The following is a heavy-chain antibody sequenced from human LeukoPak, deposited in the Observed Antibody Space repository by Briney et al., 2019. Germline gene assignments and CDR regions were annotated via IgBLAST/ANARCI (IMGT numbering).Heavy chain of an antibody. CDR1: GFTFSTYW. J-gene: IGHJ4*02. CDR2: INTVGSRT. D-gene: IGHD3-10*01. CDR3: AFGTVSQSFNH. Sequence: GSLRLSCAASGFTFSTYWMHWVRQAPGKGLVWVSHINTVGSRTDYTDSVKGRFTVSRDNAKNTLYLQMNSLRAEDTAVYYCAFGTVSQSFNHWGQGPLVTVSS. V-gene: IGHV3-74*01.